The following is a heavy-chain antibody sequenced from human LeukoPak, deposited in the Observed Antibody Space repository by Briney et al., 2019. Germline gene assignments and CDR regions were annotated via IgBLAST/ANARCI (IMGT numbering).Heavy chain of an antibody. CDR2: MNPNSGNT. CDR3: ARGIFGVDQDAFDI. CDR1: GYTFTSYD. Sequence: GASVKVSCKASGYTFTSYDINWVRQATGQGLEWMGWMNPNSGNTGYAQKFQGRVTITRNTSISTAYMELSSLRSEDTAVYYCARGIFGVDQDAFDIWGQGTMVTVSS. V-gene: IGHV1-8*03. J-gene: IGHJ3*02. D-gene: IGHD3-3*01.